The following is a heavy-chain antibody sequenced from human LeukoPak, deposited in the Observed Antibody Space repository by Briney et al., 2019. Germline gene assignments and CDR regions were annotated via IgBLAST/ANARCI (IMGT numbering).Heavy chain of an antibody. D-gene: IGHD6-13*01. V-gene: IGHV3-48*01. J-gene: IGHJ4*02. CDR1: GFTFSSYS. Sequence: PGGSLRLSCAASGFTFSSYSMNWVRQAPGKGLEWVSYISSSSSTIYYADSVKGRFTISRDNAKNSLYLQMNSLRAEDTAVYYCARLSSSWYDYWGQGTLVTVSS. CDR2: ISSSSSTI. CDR3: ARLSSSWYDY.